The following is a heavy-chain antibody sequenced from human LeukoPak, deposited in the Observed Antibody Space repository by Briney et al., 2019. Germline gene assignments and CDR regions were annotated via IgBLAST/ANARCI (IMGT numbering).Heavy chain of an antibody. CDR1: GFTFSSYG. CDR3: AKGGQLLSY. J-gene: IGHJ4*02. Sequence: PGRSLRLSCAASGFTFSSYGMHWVRQSPGKGLEWVAVISYDGSNKYYADSVKGRFTISRDNSKNTLYLQMNSLRAEDTAVYYCAKGGQLLSYWGQGTLVTVSS. CDR2: ISYDGSNK. D-gene: IGHD5-24*01. V-gene: IGHV3-30*18.